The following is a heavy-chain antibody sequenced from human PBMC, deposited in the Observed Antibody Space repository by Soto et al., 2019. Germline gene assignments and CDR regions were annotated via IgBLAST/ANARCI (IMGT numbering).Heavy chain of an antibody. CDR1: GYTFTGYY. V-gene: IGHV1-2*02. D-gene: IGHD2-21*01. Sequence: GASVKVSCKASGYTFTGYYVHWVREAPGQGLEWMRWINPETGGTSYAQKFQGRVTLSRDTSINTAYLELSSLRFDDAAVYFCARERFQVISDGMDVWGQGTTVTVSS. J-gene: IGHJ6*02. CDR2: INPETGGT. CDR3: ARERFQVISDGMDV.